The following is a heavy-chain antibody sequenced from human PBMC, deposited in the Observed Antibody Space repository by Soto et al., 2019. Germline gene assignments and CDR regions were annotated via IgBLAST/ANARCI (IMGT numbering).Heavy chain of an antibody. J-gene: IGHJ4*02. CDR1: GGSISSSSYY. CDR3: ARRQQWLVRSWYFDY. Sequence: SETLSLTCTVSGGSISSSSYYWGWIRQPPGKGLGWIGSIYYSGSTYYNPSLKSRVTISVDTSKNQFSLKLSSVTAADTAVYYCARRQQWLVRSWYFDYWGQGTLVTVSS. V-gene: IGHV4-39*01. CDR2: IYYSGST. D-gene: IGHD6-19*01.